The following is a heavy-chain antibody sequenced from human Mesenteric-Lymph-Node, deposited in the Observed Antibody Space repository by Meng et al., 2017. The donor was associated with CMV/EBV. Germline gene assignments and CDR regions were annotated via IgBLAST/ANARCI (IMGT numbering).Heavy chain of an antibody. CDR2: INGNGVTT. CDR1: GFTFSSYS. CDR3: AKCITDCLTHAFEM. V-gene: IGHV3-23*01. D-gene: IGHD3-10*01. Sequence: GESLKISCATSGFTFSSYSMSWVRQAPGKGLEWVSSINGNGVTTHYVDSVKGRFTVSRDNSKNTLYLQMNSLRAEDTAIYYCAKCITDCLTHAFEMWGQGTMVTVSS. J-gene: IGHJ3*02.